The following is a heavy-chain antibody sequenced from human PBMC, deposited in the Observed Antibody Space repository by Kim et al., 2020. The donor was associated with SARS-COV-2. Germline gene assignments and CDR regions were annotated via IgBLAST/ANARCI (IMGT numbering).Heavy chain of an antibody. CDR1: GFTFDDYA. CDR3: AKSQARSAMVIWEIDY. Sequence: GGSLRLSCAASGFTFDDYAMHWVRQAPGKGLEWVSGISWNSGSIGYADSVKGRFTISRDNAKNSLYLQMNSLRAEDTALYYCAKSQARSAMVIWEIDYWGPGTLVTVSS. CDR2: ISWNSGSI. D-gene: IGHD5-18*01. V-gene: IGHV3-9*01. J-gene: IGHJ4*02.